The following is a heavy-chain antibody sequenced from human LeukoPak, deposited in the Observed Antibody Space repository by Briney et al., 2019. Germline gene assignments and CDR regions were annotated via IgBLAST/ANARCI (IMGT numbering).Heavy chain of an antibody. D-gene: IGHD6-13*01. CDR1: GYSISSGYY. V-gene: IGHV4-38-2*01. CDR2: IHHYGST. CDR3: ARGEYGSSVTNDY. Sequence: SETLSLTCAVSGYSISSGYYWGWIRQPPGKGLEWIGNIHHYGSTYYNPSLKSRVTISIATSKNQFSLKLSSVTAADTAVYYCARGEYGSSVTNDYWGQGTLVTVSS. J-gene: IGHJ4*02.